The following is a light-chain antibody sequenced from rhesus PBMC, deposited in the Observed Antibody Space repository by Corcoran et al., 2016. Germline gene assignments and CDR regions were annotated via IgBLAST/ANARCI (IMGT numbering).Light chain of an antibody. CDR3: QVWDSSSDHDV. CDR2: KDT. CDR1: NIGRKY. V-gene: IGLV3-29*01. J-gene: IGLJ6*01. Sequence: SYDVTQPRSVSVSPGQTARITCGGENIGRKYVHWYQQKPTQAPVLVIYKDTSRPSGIPERFSGSNSGNTATLTIGGVEVGEEADYYCQVWDSSSDHDVFGSGTKLTVL.